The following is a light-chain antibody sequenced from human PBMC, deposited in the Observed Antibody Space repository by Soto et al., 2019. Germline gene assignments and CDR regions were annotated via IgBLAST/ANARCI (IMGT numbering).Light chain of an antibody. Sequence: EIVLTQSPGTLSLSPGERATLSCRASQNISSSYLAWYQQKPGQAPRLLIYGASSRATGIPDRFSGSGSGTDFTLTISSLEPEDFAVYYCHQRSSWPRGTFGQGTKVGIK. J-gene: IGKJ1*01. V-gene: IGKV3D-20*02. CDR1: QNISSSY. CDR2: GAS. CDR3: HQRSSWPRGT.